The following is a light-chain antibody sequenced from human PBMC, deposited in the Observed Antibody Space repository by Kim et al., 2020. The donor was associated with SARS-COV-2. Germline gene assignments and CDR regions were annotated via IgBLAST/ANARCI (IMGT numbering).Light chain of an antibody. Sequence: VAPGERATLSCRASQSVSANLAWYQQKPGQAPRLLIYGASTGATGIPARFSGSGSGTEFTLTISSLQSEDFAVYYCQQYNNWPLTFGGGTKVEIK. CDR1: QSVSAN. V-gene: IGKV3-15*01. J-gene: IGKJ4*01. CDR3: QQYNNWPLT. CDR2: GAS.